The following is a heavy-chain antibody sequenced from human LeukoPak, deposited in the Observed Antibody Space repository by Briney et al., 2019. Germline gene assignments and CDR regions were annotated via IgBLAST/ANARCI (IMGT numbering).Heavy chain of an antibody. J-gene: IGHJ4*02. Sequence: PGGSLRLSCAASGFTVSSNYMSWVRQAPGKGLEWVSVIYSGGSTYYADSVKGRFTISRDNSKNTLYLQMNSLRAEDTAVYYCARDQGLLWFGELYFDYWGQGTLVTVSS. CDR3: ARDQGLLWFGELYFDY. V-gene: IGHV3-66*01. CDR1: GFTVSSNY. CDR2: IYSGGST. D-gene: IGHD3-10*01.